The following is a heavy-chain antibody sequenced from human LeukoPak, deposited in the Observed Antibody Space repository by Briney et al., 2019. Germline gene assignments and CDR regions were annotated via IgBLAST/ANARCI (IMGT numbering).Heavy chain of an antibody. CDR3: ARVRSAEERAWAY. Sequence: GASVKVSCKASGYTFSDFYIHWVRQALGQGLEYVGWITPKSGDTYSPQRFGGRVTMTRDASISTAYMELSSLRSDDTAVYFCARVRSAEERAWAYWGQGTLVTVSS. CDR2: ITPKSGDT. D-gene: IGHD1-1*01. J-gene: IGHJ4*02. V-gene: IGHV1-2*02. CDR1: GYTFSDFY.